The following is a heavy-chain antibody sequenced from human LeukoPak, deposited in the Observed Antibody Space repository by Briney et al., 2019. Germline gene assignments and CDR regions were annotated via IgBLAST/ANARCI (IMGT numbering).Heavy chain of an antibody. CDR1: GFTFSNYD. CDR2: ISSDGSNE. Sequence: PGGSLRLSCAASGFTFSNYDMHWVRQAPGRGLEWVAFISSDGSNEYYGDSVKGRFTISRDNSKNTLYLQMNSLRAEDTAVYYCASDHLPYCGGDCYPDYWGQGTLVTVSS. J-gene: IGHJ4*02. CDR3: ASDHLPYCGGDCYPDY. D-gene: IGHD2-21*02. V-gene: IGHV3-30-3*01.